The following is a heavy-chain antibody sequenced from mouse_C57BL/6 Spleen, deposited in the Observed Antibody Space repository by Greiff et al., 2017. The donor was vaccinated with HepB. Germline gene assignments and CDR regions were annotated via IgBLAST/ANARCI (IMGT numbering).Heavy chain of an antibody. CDR2: IDPSDSYT. J-gene: IGHJ4*01. CDR3: ARKAQATHYYAMDY. CDR1: GYTFTSYW. Sequence: QVQLQQPGAELVKPGASVKLSCKASGYTFTSYWMQWVKQRPGQGLEWIGEIDPSDSYTNYNQKFKGKATLTVDTSSSTAYMQLSSLTSEDSAVYYCARKAQATHYYAMDYWGQGTSVTVSS. V-gene: IGHV1-50*01. D-gene: IGHD3-2*02.